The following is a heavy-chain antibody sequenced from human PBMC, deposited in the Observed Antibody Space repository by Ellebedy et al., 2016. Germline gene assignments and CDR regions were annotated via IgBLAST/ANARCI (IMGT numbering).Heavy chain of an antibody. CDR1: GGSFSGYY. J-gene: IGHJ4*02. Sequence: SETLSLTXAVYGGSFSGYYWSWIRQPPGKGLEWIGEINHSGSTNYNPSLKSRVTISVDTSKNQFSLKLSSVTAADTAVYYCARVGLYGDGYFDYWGQGTLVTVSS. CDR3: ARVGLYGDGYFDY. CDR2: INHSGST. D-gene: IGHD4-17*01. V-gene: IGHV4-34*01.